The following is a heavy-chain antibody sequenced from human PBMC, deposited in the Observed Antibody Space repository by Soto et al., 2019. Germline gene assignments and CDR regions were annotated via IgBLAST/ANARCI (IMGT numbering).Heavy chain of an antibody. CDR3: ATWGFIVATNWYFDL. V-gene: IGHV3-7*01. J-gene: IGHJ2*01. CDR2: IKQDGNEE. D-gene: IGHD5-12*01. CDR1: GFTFSSYW. Sequence: EAKLVESGGGLVQPGGSLRLSCAASGFTFSSYWMSWVRQAPGKGLEWVANIKQDGNEESYVDSVKGRFTISRDNTKNSQFLQMNSLRAEDTAVYYCATWGFIVATNWYFDLWGRGTLVTVSS.